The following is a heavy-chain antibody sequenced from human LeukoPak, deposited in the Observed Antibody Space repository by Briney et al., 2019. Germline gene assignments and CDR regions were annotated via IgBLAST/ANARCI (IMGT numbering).Heavy chain of an antibody. CDR3: AANFDWLSGGFDY. CDR2: IYHSGST. Sequence: SETLSLTCAVSGGSISSSNWWSWVRQPPGKGLEWIGEIYHSGSTNYHPSLKSRVTISVDKSKNQFSLKLSSVTAADTAVYYCAANFDWLSGGFDYWGQGTLVTVPS. D-gene: IGHD3-9*01. V-gene: IGHV4-4*02. J-gene: IGHJ4*02. CDR1: GGSISSSNW.